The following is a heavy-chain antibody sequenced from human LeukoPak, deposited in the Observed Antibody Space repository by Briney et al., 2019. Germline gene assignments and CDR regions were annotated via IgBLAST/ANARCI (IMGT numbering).Heavy chain of an antibody. Sequence: ASVKVSCKASGYTFTGYYMHWVRHPPGQGLEWMGRINPNSGGTNYAQKFQGRVTMTRDTSISTAYMELSRLRCDDTAVYYCARYGLYCSGGSCYSLWAFDIWGQGTMVTVSS. V-gene: IGHV1-2*06. CDR2: INPNSGGT. D-gene: IGHD2-15*01. CDR3: ARYGLYCSGGSCYSLWAFDI. J-gene: IGHJ3*02. CDR1: GYTFTGYY.